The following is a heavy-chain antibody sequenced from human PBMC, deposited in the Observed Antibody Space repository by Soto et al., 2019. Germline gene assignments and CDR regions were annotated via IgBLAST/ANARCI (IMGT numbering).Heavy chain of an antibody. CDR3: ARAPGSYFYYFDS. J-gene: IGHJ4*02. D-gene: IGHD3-10*01. V-gene: IGHV1-18*01. Sequence: QVQLVQSGAEVKKPGASVKVSCKASGYTFTNYLINWVRQAPGQGLEWMGRISDYNGNADYSQKLQDRVTMTTDTSTNTAYMELRSLTSDDTAVYYCARAPGSYFYYFDSWGKGTQVTVSS. CDR2: ISDYNGNA. CDR1: GYTFTNYL.